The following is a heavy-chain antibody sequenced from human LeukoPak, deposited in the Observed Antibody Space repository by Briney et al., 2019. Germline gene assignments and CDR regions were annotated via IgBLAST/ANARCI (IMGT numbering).Heavy chain of an antibody. D-gene: IGHD1-26*01. CDR2: IIPIYGTP. V-gene: IGHV1-69*05. Sequence: SVKVSCKASGGTFSSKAISWVRQAPGQGLEWMGGIIPIYGTPNYAQKFQDRVTITTDESTTTAYMEVSSLRSDDTAVYYCGTDGTGTSYYGFLVRWGQGTLVTVSS. CDR1: GGTFSSKA. J-gene: IGHJ4*02. CDR3: GTDGTGTSYYGFLVR.